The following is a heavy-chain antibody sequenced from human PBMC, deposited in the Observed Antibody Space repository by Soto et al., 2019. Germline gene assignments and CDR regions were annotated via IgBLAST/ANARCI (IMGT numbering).Heavy chain of an antibody. CDR1: GFTFSNAW. CDR2: IQSKTDSGTT. D-gene: IGHD3-10*01. Sequence: EVQLVESGGGLVKPGGSLRPSCAASGFTFSNAWMTWVRQAPGRGLEWVGRIQSKTDSGTTDYSAPVKGRFTISRDDSKNTMYLQMNSLQSEDTAVYYCTTDRDVEVREVLFHYWGQGTLVTVSS. CDR3: TTDRDVEVREVLFHY. V-gene: IGHV3-15*01. J-gene: IGHJ4*02.